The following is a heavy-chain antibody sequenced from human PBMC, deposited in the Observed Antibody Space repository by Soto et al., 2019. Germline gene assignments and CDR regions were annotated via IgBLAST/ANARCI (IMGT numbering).Heavy chain of an antibody. CDR2: ISYDGSNK. V-gene: IGHV3-30*18. D-gene: IGHD3-22*01. J-gene: IGHJ4*02. CDR3: AKDSSGYYSIFDY. CDR1: GFTFSSYG. Sequence: PGGSLRLSCAASGFTFSSYGMHWVRQAPGKGLEWVAVISYDGSNKYYADSVKGRFTISRDNSKNTLYLQMNSLRAEDTAVYYCAKDSSGYYSIFDYWGQGTLVTVSS.